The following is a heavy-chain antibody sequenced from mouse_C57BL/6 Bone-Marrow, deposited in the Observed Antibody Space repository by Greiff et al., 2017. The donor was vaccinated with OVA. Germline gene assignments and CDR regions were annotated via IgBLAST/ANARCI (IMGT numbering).Heavy chain of an antibody. D-gene: IGHD1-2*01. CDR1: GYTFTSYT. CDR2: INPSSGYT. CDR3: ARRLTHPLYAMGY. V-gene: IGHV1-4*01. Sequence: VQLQQSGAELARPGASVKMSCKASGYTFTSYTMHWVKQRPGQGLEWIGYINPSSGYTKYNQKFKDKATLTADKSSSTAYMQLSSLTSEDSAVYYCARRLTHPLYAMGYWGQGTSVTVSS. J-gene: IGHJ4*01.